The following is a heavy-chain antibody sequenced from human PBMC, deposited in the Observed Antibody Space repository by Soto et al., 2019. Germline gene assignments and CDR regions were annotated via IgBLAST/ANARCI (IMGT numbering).Heavy chain of an antibody. J-gene: IGHJ4*02. V-gene: IGHV3-23*01. CDR2: ISASGGT. D-gene: IGHD3-10*01. Sequence: ELQLLESGGDLVQPGGSLRLSCRATGFTFPTYAMSWVRQAPGKGLEWVSAISASGGTFYAASVKGRFTISSDNSKDTLYLQMNSLRAEDTAVYYCAKRDLVDASPRNFDFWGQGTLVTVSS. CDR3: AKRDLVDASPRNFDF. CDR1: GFTFPTYA.